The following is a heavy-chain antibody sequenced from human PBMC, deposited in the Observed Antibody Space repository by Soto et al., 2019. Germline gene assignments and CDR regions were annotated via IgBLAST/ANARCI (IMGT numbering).Heavy chain of an antibody. CDR3: ARIRGGAAGNFDY. D-gene: IGHD6-13*01. J-gene: IGHJ4*02. CDR2: IYHSGST. Sequence: PSETLSLTCSVSGGSITNGAYYWTWIRQDPGKGLEWIGYIYHSGSTYYNPSLQSRVTMSVDTSKNQFSLKLRSVIAADTAVYFCARIRGGAAGNFDYWGQGTLVTVSS. V-gene: IGHV4-31*03. CDR1: GGSITNGAYY.